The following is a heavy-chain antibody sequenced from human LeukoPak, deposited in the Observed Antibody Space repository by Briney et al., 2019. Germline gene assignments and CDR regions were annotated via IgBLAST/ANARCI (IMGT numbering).Heavy chain of an antibody. J-gene: IGHJ4*02. CDR1: GGTFSSYA. V-gene: IGHV1-69*04. CDR3: ARALHDYGDS. Sequence: AASVKVSCKASGGTFSSYAISWVRQAPGQGLEWMGRIIPILGIANYAQKFQGGVTITADKSTSTAYMELSSLRSEDTAVYYCARALHDYGDSWGQGTLVTVSS. CDR2: IIPILGIA.